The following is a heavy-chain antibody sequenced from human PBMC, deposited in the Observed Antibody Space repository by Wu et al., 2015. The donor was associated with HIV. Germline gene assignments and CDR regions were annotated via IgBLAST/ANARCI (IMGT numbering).Heavy chain of an antibody. Sequence: QVQLVQSGAEVKKPGSSVKVSCKASGGTFSSYAISWVRQAPGQGLEWMGRIIPIFGTANYAQKFQGRVMITADESTSTAYMELSSLRSEDTAVYYCARDGDGYSGYDNYYYYGMDVWGQGTTVTVSS. J-gene: IGHJ6*02. CDR3: ARDGDGYSGYDNYYYYGMDV. V-gene: IGHV1-69*13. D-gene: IGHD5-12*01. CDR1: GGTFSSYA. CDR2: IIPIFGTA.